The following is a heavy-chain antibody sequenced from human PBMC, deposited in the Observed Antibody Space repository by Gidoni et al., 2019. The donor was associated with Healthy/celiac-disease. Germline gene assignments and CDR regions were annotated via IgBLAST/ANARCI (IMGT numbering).Heavy chain of an antibody. D-gene: IGHD3-9*01. CDR3: ARGPDILTGSNYWYFDL. Sequence: EVQLVESGGGLVQPGGSLRLSRSASGSTFSSYDMHWVRQATGKGLEWVSAIGTAGDPYYPGSVKGRFTISRENAKNSLYLQMNSLRAGDTAVYYCARGPDILTGSNYWYFDLWGRGTLVTVSS. CDR2: IGTAGDP. CDR1: GSTFSSYD. J-gene: IGHJ2*01. V-gene: IGHV3-13*05.